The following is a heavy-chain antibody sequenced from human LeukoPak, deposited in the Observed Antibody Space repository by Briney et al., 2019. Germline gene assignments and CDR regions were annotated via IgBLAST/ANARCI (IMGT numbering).Heavy chain of an antibody. CDR2: ISSSSSYI. CDR3: ASTGTILGIYYFDY. J-gene: IGHJ4*02. D-gene: IGHD1-1*01. CDR1: GFTFSSYS. V-gene: IGHV3-21*01. Sequence: GGSLRLSCAASGFTFSSYSMNWVRQAPGKGLEWVSSISSSSSYIYYADSVKGRFTISRDNAKNSLYLQMNSLRAEDTAVYYCASTGTILGIYYFDYWGQGTLVTVSS.